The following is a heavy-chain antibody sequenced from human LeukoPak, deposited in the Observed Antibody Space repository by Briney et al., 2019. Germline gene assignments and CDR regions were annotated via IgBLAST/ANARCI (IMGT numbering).Heavy chain of an antibody. J-gene: IGHJ4*02. D-gene: IGHD5-18*01. CDR2: IKSKTDGGTT. CDR1: GFTFSNAW. V-gene: IGHV3-15*01. CDR3: TTHTAYNYFDY. Sequence: GGSLRLSCAASGFTFSNAWMSWVRQAPGKGLGWVGRIKSKTDGGTTDYAAPVKGRFTISRDDSKNTLYLQMNSLKTEDTAVYYCTTHTAYNYFDYWGQGTLVTVSS.